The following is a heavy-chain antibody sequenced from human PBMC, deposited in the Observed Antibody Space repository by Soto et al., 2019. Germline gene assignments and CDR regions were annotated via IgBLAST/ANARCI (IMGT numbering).Heavy chain of an antibody. CDR1: GGSISSGGYY. CDR2: IYYSGST. CDR3: AGDGSGDGYNLGY. V-gene: IGHV4-31*03. J-gene: IGHJ4*02. Sequence: QVQLQESGPGLVKPSQTLSLTCTVSGGSISSGGYYWSWIRQHPGKGLEWIGYIYYSGSTYYNPSLKRRITISVDTSKNQFALKLSSVTAADTAVYYCAGDGSGDGYNLGYWGQGTLVTVSS. D-gene: IGHD5-12*01.